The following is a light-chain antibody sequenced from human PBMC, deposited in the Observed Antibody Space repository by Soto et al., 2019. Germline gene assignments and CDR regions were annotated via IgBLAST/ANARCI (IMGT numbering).Light chain of an antibody. CDR1: QSVSSF. V-gene: IGKV3-11*01. CDR3: QQRSNWPFLT. CDR2: DAS. Sequence: EIVLTQSPATLSLSPGERATLSCRASQSVSSFLAWYQQKPGQAPRLLIYDASNRATGIPPRFSGSGSGTDFTITISSLEPEDFAVYYCQQRSNWPFLTFGGGTKVEIK. J-gene: IGKJ4*01.